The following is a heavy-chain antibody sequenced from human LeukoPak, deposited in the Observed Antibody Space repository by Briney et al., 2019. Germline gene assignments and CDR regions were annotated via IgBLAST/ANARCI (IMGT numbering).Heavy chain of an antibody. CDR3: ARTGTGWFDP. CDR1: GGSISSYY. V-gene: IGHV4-59*08. Sequence: SETLSLTCTVSGGSISSYYWSWIRQPPGKGLEWIGYIYYSGSTSYNPSLKSRVTISVDTSKNQFSLKLSSVTAADTAVYYCARTGTGWFDPWGQGTLVTVSS. J-gene: IGHJ5*02. D-gene: IGHD1/OR15-1a*01. CDR2: IYYSGST.